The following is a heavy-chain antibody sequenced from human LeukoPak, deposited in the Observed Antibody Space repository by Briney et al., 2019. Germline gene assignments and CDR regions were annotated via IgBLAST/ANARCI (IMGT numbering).Heavy chain of an antibody. D-gene: IGHD1-1*01. CDR1: GYSFTSYW. J-gene: IGHJ5*02. Sequence: GESLKISCKGSGYSFTSYWIGWVRQMPGKGLEGMGVIYPGDSDTSYSPSFHSQFPISGDKSFITAYLHWSSLKASDTAMYYCARQVLERLPWFDPWGQGTLVTVSS. CDR2: IYPGDSDT. CDR3: ARQVLERLPWFDP. V-gene: IGHV5-51*01.